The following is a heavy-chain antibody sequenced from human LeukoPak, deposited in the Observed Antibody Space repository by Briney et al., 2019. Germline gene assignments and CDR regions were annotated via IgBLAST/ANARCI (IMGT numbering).Heavy chain of an antibody. CDR1: GFTFDNYA. Sequence: GRSLRLSCAASGFTFDNYAMHWVRQAPGKGLEWVSGISWNGISIGYADSVKGRFTISRDNAKNSLYLQMNSLRAEDTALYYCGNALLCVLMLYAGHYFDYWLRATM. CDR3: GNALLCVLMLYAGHYFDY. CDR2: ISWNGISI. J-gene: IGHJ4*02. V-gene: IGHV3-9*01. D-gene: IGHD2-8*01.